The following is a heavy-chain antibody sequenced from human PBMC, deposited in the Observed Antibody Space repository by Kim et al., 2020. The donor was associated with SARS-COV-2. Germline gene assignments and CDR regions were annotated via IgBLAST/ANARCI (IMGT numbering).Heavy chain of an antibody. J-gene: IGHJ5*02. D-gene: IGHD6-19*01. V-gene: IGHV3-21*01. CDR2: ISSSSSYI. CDR3: ARGWRYSSLGLEVWFDP. Sequence: GGSLRLSCAASGFTFSSYSMNWVRQAPGKGLEWVSSISSSSSYIYYADSVKGRFTISRDNAKNSLYLQMNSLRAEDTAVYYCARGWRYSSLGLEVWFDPWGQGTLVTVSS. CDR1: GFTFSSYS.